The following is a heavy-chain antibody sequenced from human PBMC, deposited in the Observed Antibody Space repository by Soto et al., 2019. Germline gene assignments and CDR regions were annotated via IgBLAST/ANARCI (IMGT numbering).Heavy chain of an antibody. CDR1: GFTFSSYA. J-gene: IGHJ4*02. CDR2: ISGSGGST. V-gene: IGHV3-23*01. D-gene: IGHD6-19*01. Sequence: GGSLRLSCAASGFTFSSYAMSWIRQAPGKGLEWVSAISGSGGSTYYADSVKGRFTISRDNSKNTLYLQMNSLRAEDTAVYYCAKGLAVAGTYFDYWGQGTLVTVSS. CDR3: AKGLAVAGTYFDY.